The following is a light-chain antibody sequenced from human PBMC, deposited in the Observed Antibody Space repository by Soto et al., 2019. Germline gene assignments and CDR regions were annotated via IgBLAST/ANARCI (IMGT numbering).Light chain of an antibody. CDR1: QDINSY. J-gene: IGKJ4*01. V-gene: IGKV1-8*01. CDR2: EAS. Sequence: AIRLTQSPSSLSASIGDRVTITCRASQDINSYLAWYQQKPGKAPNLLIYEASILQRGVPSRFSGSGSGTDFTLTISCLQSEDFATYYCQQYYSYPPTFGGGTKVDI. CDR3: QQYYSYPPT.